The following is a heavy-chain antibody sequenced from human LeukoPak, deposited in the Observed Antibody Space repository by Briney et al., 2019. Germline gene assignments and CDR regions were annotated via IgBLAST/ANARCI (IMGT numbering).Heavy chain of an antibody. CDR2: ISSSGSTI. D-gene: IGHD3-22*01. CDR1: GFTFSSYE. CDR3: AKDSGDYYDSSGYYEPDY. Sequence: PGGSLRLSCAASGFTFSSYEMNWVRQAPGKGLEWVSYISSSGSTIYYADSVKGRFTISRDNSKNTLYLQMNSLRAEDTAVYYCAKDSGDYYDSSGYYEPDYWGQGTLVTVSS. V-gene: IGHV3-48*03. J-gene: IGHJ4*02.